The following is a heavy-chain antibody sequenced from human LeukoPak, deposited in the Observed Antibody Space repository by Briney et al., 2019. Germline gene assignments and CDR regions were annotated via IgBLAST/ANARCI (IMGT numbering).Heavy chain of an antibody. D-gene: IGHD2-15*01. CDR3: ARGPVVVVAAQYFDY. Sequence: PGGSLRLSCAASGFTFSSYAMHWVRQAPGKGLEWVAVISYDGSNKYYADSVKGRFTISRDNYKNTLYLQMNSLRAEEAAVYSCARGPVVVVAAQYFDYWGQGKLVTVSS. J-gene: IGHJ4*02. CDR2: ISYDGSNK. V-gene: IGHV3-30-3*01. CDR1: GFTFSSYA.